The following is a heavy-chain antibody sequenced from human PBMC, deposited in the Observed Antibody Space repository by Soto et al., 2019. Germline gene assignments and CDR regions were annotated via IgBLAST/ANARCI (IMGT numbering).Heavy chain of an antibody. CDR1: AFTPDDYV. CDR2: VSSNGRTT. CDR3: AKARKCKYAMYY. D-gene: IGHD2-2*01. Sequence: SRRPSCVPSAFTPDDYVMECVRQAPRKGREWMGRVSSNGRTTLYAAAVRGRFSVSRDNCKNSVYLEMTSLRPNDTALYFCAKARKCKYAMYYWGQGILVTVSS. V-gene: IGHV3-9*02. J-gene: IGHJ4*02.